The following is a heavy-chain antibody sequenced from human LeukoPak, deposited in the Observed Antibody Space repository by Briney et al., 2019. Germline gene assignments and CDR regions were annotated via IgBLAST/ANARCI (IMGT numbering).Heavy chain of an antibody. J-gene: IGHJ6*03. CDR2: IIPIFGTA. Sequence: PVKVSCEASEGTFSSYAISWVRQAPGQGLEWMGGIIPIFGTANYAQKFQGRVTITTDESTSTAYMELSSLRSEDTAVYYCAREKKIFGVVGYMGVWGKGTTVTVSS. V-gene: IGHV1-69*05. CDR1: EGTFSSYA. D-gene: IGHD3-3*01. CDR3: AREKKIFGVVGYMGV.